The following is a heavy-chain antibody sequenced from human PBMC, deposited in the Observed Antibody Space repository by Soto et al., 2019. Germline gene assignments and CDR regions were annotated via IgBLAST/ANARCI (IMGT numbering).Heavy chain of an antibody. CDR1: GFTVSSNY. D-gene: IGHD3-22*01. CDR3: ARDQLYYNDISGRPLNAFDV. CDR2: IGIGSSTK. J-gene: IGHJ3*01. Sequence: GGSLRLSCAASGFTVSSNYMSWVRQAPGKGLEWVSYIGIGSSTKYYADSVKGRFTTSRDNAKNSLYLQMNSLRAEDTAVYYCARDQLYYNDISGRPLNAFDVWGQGTMVTVSS. V-gene: IGHV3-48*01.